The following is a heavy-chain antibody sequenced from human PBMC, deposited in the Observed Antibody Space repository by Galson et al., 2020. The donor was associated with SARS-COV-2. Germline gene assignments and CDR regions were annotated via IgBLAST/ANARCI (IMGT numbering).Heavy chain of an antibody. Sequence: GGSLRLSCAASGFTFSDYYMSWIRQAPGKGLEWVSYISSSGSTIYYADSVKGRFTISRHNAKNSLYLQMNSLRAEDTAVYYCARVSLWFGEFNYYYYGMDVWGQGTTVTVSS. CDR2: ISSSGSTI. CDR1: GFTFSDYY. V-gene: IGHV3-11*01. D-gene: IGHD3-10*01. J-gene: IGHJ6*02. CDR3: ARVSLWFGEFNYYYYGMDV.